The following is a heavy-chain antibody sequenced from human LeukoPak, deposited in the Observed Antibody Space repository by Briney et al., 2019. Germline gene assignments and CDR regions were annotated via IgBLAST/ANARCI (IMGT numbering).Heavy chain of an antibody. D-gene: IGHD2-15*01. CDR3: AAPVAENDAFDI. Sequence: SENLSLTCADYGGSFSGYYWSWIRQPPGKGLEWIGEINHSGSTNYHPSLKSLVTISVDTSKNQFSLKLSSVTAADTAVYYCAAPVAENDAFDIWGQGKMVTVSS. J-gene: IGHJ3*02. CDR2: INHSGST. CDR1: GGSFSGYY. V-gene: IGHV4-34*01.